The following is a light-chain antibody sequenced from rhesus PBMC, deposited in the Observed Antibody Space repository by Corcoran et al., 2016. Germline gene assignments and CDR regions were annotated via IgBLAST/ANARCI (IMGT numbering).Light chain of an antibody. CDR2: DGS. CDR1: QSVSNK. CDR3: QQETNWPLT. Sequence: EIVMTQSPATLSLSPGQRATLSCRASQSVSNKLAWYQQKPGQAPRLLIYDGSDRATGIPDRFSGSGSGTDFTLTISSLVPEDVGIYYCQQETNWPLTFGGGTKVEI. J-gene: IGKJ4*01. V-gene: IGKV3-35*01.